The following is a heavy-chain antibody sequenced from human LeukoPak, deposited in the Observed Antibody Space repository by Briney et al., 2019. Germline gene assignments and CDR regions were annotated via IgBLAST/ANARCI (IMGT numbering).Heavy chain of an antibody. J-gene: IGHJ5*02. D-gene: IGHD2-21*02. CDR1: GGSFSGYY. CDR2: IFYRGAT. CDR3: ARARDCSAGSWFVP. Sequence: SETLSLTCAVYGGSFSGYYWSWIRQPPGKGLVWIGNIFYRGATNYNPSLKSRVIMSVDTSKNQFSLKLYSVTAADTAMYYCARARDCSAGSWFVPWGQGILVTVSS. V-gene: IGHV4-59*01.